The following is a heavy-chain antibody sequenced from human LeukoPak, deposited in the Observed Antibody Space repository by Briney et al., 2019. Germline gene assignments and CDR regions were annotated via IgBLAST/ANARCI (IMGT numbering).Heavy chain of an antibody. CDR2: INPNSGGT. Sequence: GASVKVSCKASGYSFTSYYMHWVRQAPGQGLEWMGWINPNSGGTNYAQKFQGRVTMTRDTSISTAYMELSRLRSDDTAVYYCARDRTGLEGLDYWGQGTLVTVSS. CDR1: GYSFTSYY. V-gene: IGHV1-2*02. D-gene: IGHD3-3*01. J-gene: IGHJ4*02. CDR3: ARDRTGLEGLDY.